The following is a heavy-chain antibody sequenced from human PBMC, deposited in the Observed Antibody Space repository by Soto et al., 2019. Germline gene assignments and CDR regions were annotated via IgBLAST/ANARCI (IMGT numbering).Heavy chain of an antibody. V-gene: IGHV4-34*01. CDR3: AGCSSTSCPVEFDP. CDR2: INHSGST. CDR1: GGSFSGYY. Sequence: SETLSLTCAVYGGSFSGYYWSWIRQPPGKGLEWIGEINHSGSTNYNPSLKSRVTISVDTSKNQFSLKLSSVTAADTAVYYCAGCSSTSCPVEFDPWGQGTLVTVSS. D-gene: IGHD2-2*01. J-gene: IGHJ5*02.